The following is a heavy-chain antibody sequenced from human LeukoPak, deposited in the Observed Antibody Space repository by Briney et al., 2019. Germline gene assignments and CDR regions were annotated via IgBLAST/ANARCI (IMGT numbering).Heavy chain of an antibody. CDR2: ISSSSSTI. CDR3: AREGSSGWFDP. Sequence: GGSLRLSCAASVFTFSSYSMNWVRQAPGKGLEWVSYISSSSSTIYYAGSVKGRFTISRDNAKNSLYLQMNSLRAEDTAVYYCAREGSSGWFDPWGQGTLVTVSS. V-gene: IGHV3-48*01. J-gene: IGHJ5*02. D-gene: IGHD6-19*01. CDR1: VFTFSSYS.